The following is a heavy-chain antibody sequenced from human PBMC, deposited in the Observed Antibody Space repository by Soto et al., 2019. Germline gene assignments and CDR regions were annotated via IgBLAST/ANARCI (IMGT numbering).Heavy chain of an antibody. CDR1: GYTFTSYG. Sequence: QVQLVQSGAEVKKPGASVKVSCKASGYTFTSYGINWVRQAPGQGLEWMGWISAYNGNTNYEQKLQGRVTMTTDTSRSTAYMELRGLGSDDAAVYYCARDGSRGYSGYDTFDYWGQGTLVTVFS. J-gene: IGHJ4*02. CDR3: ARDGSRGYSGYDTFDY. CDR2: ISAYNGNT. D-gene: IGHD5-12*01. V-gene: IGHV1-18*04.